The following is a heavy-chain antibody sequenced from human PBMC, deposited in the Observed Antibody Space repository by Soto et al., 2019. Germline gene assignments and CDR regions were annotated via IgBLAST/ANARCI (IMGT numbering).Heavy chain of an antibody. J-gene: IGHJ6*02. Sequence: GGSLRLSCAASGFTFSSYAMSWVRQAPGKGLEWVSAISGSGGSTYYADSVKGRFTISRDNSKNTLYLQMNSLRAEDTAVYYCANHGRTAWFGELFQVDYYYYGMDVWGQGTTVTVSS. V-gene: IGHV3-23*01. CDR3: ANHGRTAWFGELFQVDYYYYGMDV. CDR1: GFTFSSYA. D-gene: IGHD3-10*01. CDR2: ISGSGGST.